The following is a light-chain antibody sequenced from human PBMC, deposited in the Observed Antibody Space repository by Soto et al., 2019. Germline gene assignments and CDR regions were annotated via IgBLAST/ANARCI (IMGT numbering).Light chain of an antibody. CDR3: QQYGSSHPYT. V-gene: IGKV3-20*01. Sequence: EIVLTQSPGTLSFSPGERATLSCRARQSVSSSYLAWYQQKPGQAPRLLIYGASSRATGIPDRFSGSGSGTDFTLTISRLEPEDFAVYYCQQYGSSHPYTFGQGTKLEIK. J-gene: IGKJ2*01. CDR2: GAS. CDR1: QSVSSSY.